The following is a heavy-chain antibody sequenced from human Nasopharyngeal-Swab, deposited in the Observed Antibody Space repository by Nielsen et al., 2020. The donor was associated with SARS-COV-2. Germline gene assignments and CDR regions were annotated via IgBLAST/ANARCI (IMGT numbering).Heavy chain of an antibody. V-gene: IGHV4-59*08. CDR1: GGSISSYY. J-gene: IGHJ6*02. Sequence: SETLSLTCTVSGGSISSYYWSWIRQPPGKGLEWIGYIYYSGSTNYNPSLKSRVTISVDTSKNQFSLKRSSVTAADTAVYYCARQEGENCSGGSCYYYYGMDVWGQGTTVTVSS. CDR2: IYYSGST. D-gene: IGHD2-15*01. CDR3: ARQEGENCSGGSCYYYYGMDV.